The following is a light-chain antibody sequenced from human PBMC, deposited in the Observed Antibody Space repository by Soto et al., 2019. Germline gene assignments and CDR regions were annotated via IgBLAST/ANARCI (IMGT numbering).Light chain of an antibody. J-gene: IGLJ1*01. V-gene: IGLV2-23*01. Sequence: QSALTQPASVSGSPGQSITISCTGTSSDVGSYNLVSWYQQHPGKAPKLMIYEGSKRPSGVSNRFYGSKSGNTASLTISGLQAEDEADYYCCSYAGSRTYVFGPGTKVTVL. CDR2: EGS. CDR3: CSYAGSRTYV. CDR1: SSDVGSYNL.